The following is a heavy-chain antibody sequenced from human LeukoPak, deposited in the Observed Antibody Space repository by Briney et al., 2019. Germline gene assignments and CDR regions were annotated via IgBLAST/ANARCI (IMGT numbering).Heavy chain of an antibody. CDR1: GGTFSSYA. Sequence: GASVKVSCKASGGTFSSYAISWVRQAPGQGLEWMGGIIPIFGTANYAQKFQGRVTITTDESTSTAYMELSSLRSEDTAVYYCARTYYYDSSGWYYFDYWGQGTQVTVSS. CDR3: ARTYYYDSSGWYYFDY. CDR2: IIPIFGTA. V-gene: IGHV1-69*05. D-gene: IGHD3-22*01. J-gene: IGHJ4*02.